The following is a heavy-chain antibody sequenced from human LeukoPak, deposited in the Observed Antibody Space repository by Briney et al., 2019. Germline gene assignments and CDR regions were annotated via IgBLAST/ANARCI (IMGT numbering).Heavy chain of an antibody. Sequence: RASVKVSCKASGYTFSSYYMHWVRQAPGQGLEWMGIINPRGGSTSYAQKFQGRVTMTRDTSTSTVYMELSSLRSEDTAVYYCASDPGCSSTSCPGGFDYWGQGTLVTASS. CDR1: GYTFSSYY. D-gene: IGHD2-2*01. CDR3: ASDPGCSSTSCPGGFDY. J-gene: IGHJ4*02. V-gene: IGHV1-46*03. CDR2: INPRGGST.